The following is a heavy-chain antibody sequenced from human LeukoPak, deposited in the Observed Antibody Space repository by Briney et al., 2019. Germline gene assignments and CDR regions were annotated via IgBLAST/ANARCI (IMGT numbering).Heavy chain of an antibody. CDR1: GYTFTSYD. CDR3: ARVGIAARHYYYYGMDV. D-gene: IGHD6-6*01. J-gene: IGHJ6*02. CDR2: IIPIFGTA. V-gene: IGHV1-69*13. Sequence: SVKVSCKASGYTFTSYDINWVRQAPGQGLEWMGGIIPIFGTAKYAQKFQGRVTITADESTSTAYMELSSLRSEDTAVYYCARVGIAARHYYYYGMDVWGQGTTVTVSS.